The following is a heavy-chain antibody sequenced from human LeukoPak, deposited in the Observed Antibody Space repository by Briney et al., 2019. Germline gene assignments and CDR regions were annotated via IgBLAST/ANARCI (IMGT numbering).Heavy chain of an antibody. Sequence: SETLSLTCTVSGGSISSYYWSWIRQPPGKGLEWIGYIYYSGSTNYNPSLKSRVTISVDTSKNQFSLRLSSVTAADTAVYYCARDCGRGFDYWGQGTLVTVSS. D-gene: IGHD2-21*01. V-gene: IGHV4-59*12. CDR1: GGSISSYY. J-gene: IGHJ4*02. CDR2: IYYSGST. CDR3: ARDCGRGFDY.